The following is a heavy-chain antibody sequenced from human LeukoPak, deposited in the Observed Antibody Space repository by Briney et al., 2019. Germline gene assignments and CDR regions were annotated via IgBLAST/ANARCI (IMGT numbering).Heavy chain of an antibody. Sequence: PGGSLRLSCAASGFTFSSYSMNWVRQAPGKGLEWVSSISSSSSYIYYADSVKGRFTISRDNAKNSLYLQMNSLRAEDTAVYYCAGSYGGYGEDDYWGQGTLVTVSS. CDR1: GFTFSSYS. V-gene: IGHV3-21*01. D-gene: IGHD5-12*01. CDR3: AGSYGGYGEDDY. J-gene: IGHJ4*02. CDR2: ISSSSSYI.